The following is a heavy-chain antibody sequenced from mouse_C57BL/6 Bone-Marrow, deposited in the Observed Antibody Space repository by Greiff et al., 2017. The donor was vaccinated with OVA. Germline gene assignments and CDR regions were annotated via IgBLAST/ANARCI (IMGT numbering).Heavy chain of an antibody. CDR3: ARSPLITTVVAMDY. D-gene: IGHD1-1*01. CDR2: IDPEDGET. CDR1: GFNIKDYY. J-gene: IGHJ4*01. V-gene: IGHV14-2*01. Sequence: VHVKQSGAELVKPGASVKLSCTASGFNIKDYYMHWVKQRTEQGLEWIGRIDPEDGETKYAPKFQGKATITADTSSNTAYLQLSSLTSEDTAVYYWARSPLITTVVAMDYWGQGTSVTVSS.